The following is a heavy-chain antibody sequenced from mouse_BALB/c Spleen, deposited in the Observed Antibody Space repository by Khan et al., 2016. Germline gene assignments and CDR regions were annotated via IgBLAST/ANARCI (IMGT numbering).Heavy chain of an antibody. V-gene: IGHV1-54*01. D-gene: IGHD1-1*01. J-gene: IGHJ3*01. CDR1: GYAFTNCL. CDR3: ASEYGSSYVGFAY. Sequence: QVQLKQSGAELVRPGTSVKVSCKASGYAFTNCLIEWVKQRPGQGLEWIGVINPGSGGTNYNERFKAKATLTADNSPSTAYMQLSSLTSEDTSDYFCASEYGSSYVGFAYWGQGTLVTVSA. CDR2: INPGSGGT.